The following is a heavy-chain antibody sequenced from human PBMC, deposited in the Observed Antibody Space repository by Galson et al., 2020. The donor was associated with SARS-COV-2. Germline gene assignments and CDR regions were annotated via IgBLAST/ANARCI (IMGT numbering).Heavy chain of an antibody. CDR2: ISSSSSYT. D-gene: IGHD6-13*01. CDR1: GFTFSDYY. J-gene: IGHJ6*02. CDR3: ARDQKYGSSWNYYYYGMDV. Sequence: KIGESLKISCAASGFTFSDYYMSWIRQAPGKGLEWVSYISSSSSYTNYADSVKGRFTISRDNAKNSLYLQMNSLRAEDTAVYYCARDQKYGSSWNYYYYGMDVWGQGTTVTVSS. V-gene: IGHV3-11*06.